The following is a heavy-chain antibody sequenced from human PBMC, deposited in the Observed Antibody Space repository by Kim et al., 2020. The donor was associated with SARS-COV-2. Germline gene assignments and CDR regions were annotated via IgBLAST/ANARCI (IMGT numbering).Heavy chain of an antibody. J-gene: IGHJ4*02. CDR3: AKRNCDTVCSGLDY. D-gene: IGHD2-21*01. CDR1: GFTFRNYA. V-gene: IGHV3-23*01. CDR2: ISHDSTRT. Sequence: GGSLRLSCAASGFTFRNYAMSWVRQAPGKGLEWVSAISHDSTRTFYADSVKGRFTCSRDNSRNMLYLDMTSLRAEDTAMYYCAKRNCDTVCSGLDYWGQGTLVTVSS.